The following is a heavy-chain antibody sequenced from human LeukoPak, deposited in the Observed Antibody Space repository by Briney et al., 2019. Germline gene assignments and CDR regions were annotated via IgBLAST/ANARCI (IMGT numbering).Heavy chain of an antibody. CDR3: ASTALTMIASMDV. V-gene: IGHV4-31*03. CDR2: IYYSGST. Sequence: SETLSLTCTVSGGSISSGGYYWSWIRQHPGKGLEWIGYIYYSGSTYYNPSLKSRVTISVDTSKNQFSLKLSSVTAADMAVYYCASTALTMIASMDVWGQGTTVTVSS. J-gene: IGHJ6*02. D-gene: IGHD3-22*01. CDR1: GGSISSGGYY.